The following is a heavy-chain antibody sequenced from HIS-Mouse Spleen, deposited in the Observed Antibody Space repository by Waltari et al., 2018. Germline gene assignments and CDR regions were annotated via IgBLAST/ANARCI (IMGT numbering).Heavy chain of an antibody. CDR3: ARDRAQLGIGVDAFDI. V-gene: IGHV4-39*07. D-gene: IGHD7-27*01. J-gene: IGHJ3*02. Sequence: QLQLQESGPGLVKPSETLSLTCTVSGGSISRSRYYWGWIRPPPGKGLEWIGSIYYSGSTYYNPSLKSRVTISVDTSKNQFSLKLSSVTAADTAVYYCARDRAQLGIGVDAFDIWGQGTMVTVSS. CDR1: GGSISRSRYY. CDR2: IYYSGST.